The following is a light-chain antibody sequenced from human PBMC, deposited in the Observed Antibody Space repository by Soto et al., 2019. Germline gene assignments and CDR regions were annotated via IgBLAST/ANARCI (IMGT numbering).Light chain of an antibody. J-gene: IGKJ3*01. Sequence: DTVLTQSPATLSLSPGERATLSCRASQSVSSYLAWYQQKPGQAPRLLIYDASNRATGIPARFSGSGSGTDLTLTISSLEPEDFAVYYCQQRSNWPPFFTFGPGTKVDIK. V-gene: IGKV3-11*01. CDR2: DAS. CDR1: QSVSSY. CDR3: QQRSNWPPFFT.